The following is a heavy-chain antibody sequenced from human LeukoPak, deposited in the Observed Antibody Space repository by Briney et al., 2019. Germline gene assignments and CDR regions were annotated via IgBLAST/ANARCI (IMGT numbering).Heavy chain of an antibody. CDR1: GFTVSSSY. CDR2: ISWNSGSI. J-gene: IGHJ4*02. D-gene: IGHD6-19*01. Sequence: GGSLRLSCEASGFTVSSSYMSWVRQAPGKGLEWVSGISWNSGSIGYADSVKGRFTISRDNAKNSLYLQMNSLRAEDTALYYCAKVISSGWWSFYDYWGQGTLVTVSS. CDR3: AKVISSGWWSFYDY. V-gene: IGHV3-9*01.